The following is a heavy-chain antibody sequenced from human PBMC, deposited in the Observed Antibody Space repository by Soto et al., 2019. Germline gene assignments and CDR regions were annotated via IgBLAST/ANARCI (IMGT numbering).Heavy chain of an antibody. CDR1: GGTFSSYA. CDR2: IIPIFGTA. Sequence: ASVKVSCKASGGTFSSYALSWVQQAPGQGLEWMGGIIPIFGTANYAQKFQGRVTITADESTSTAYMELSSLRSEDTAVYYCARDPGIAVAGPKGFDYWGQGTLVTVSS. J-gene: IGHJ4*02. CDR3: ARDPGIAVAGPKGFDY. V-gene: IGHV1-69*13. D-gene: IGHD6-19*01.